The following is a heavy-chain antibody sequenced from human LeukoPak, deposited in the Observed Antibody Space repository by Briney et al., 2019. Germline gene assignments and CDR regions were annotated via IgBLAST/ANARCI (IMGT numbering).Heavy chain of an antibody. V-gene: IGHV3-23*01. J-gene: IGHJ5*02. CDR3: ARAGDSGNLA. CDR2: ITGSGDYT. D-gene: IGHD1-26*01. CDR1: GFSFGSHP. Sequence: GGSLRLSCAASGFSFGSHPMNWVRQAPGKGLEWVSGITGSGDYTYYIDSVQGRFTISRDNSKNMLFLQMNSLRAEDTAVYYCARAGDSGNLAWGQGTLVTVSS.